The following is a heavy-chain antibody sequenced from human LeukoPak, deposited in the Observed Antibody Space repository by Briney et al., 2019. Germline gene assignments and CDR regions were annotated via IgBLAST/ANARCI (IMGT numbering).Heavy chain of an antibody. V-gene: IGHV4-34*01. CDR3: ARAYYDFWSGYDY. CDR2: INHSGST. D-gene: IGHD3-3*01. CDR1: GGSFSGDY. J-gene: IGHJ4*02. Sequence: SETLSLTCAVYGGSFSGDYWSWIRQPPGKGLEWIGEINHSGSTNYNPSLKSRVTISVDTSKNQFSLKLSSVTAADTAVYYCARAYYDFWSGYDYWGQGTLVTVSS.